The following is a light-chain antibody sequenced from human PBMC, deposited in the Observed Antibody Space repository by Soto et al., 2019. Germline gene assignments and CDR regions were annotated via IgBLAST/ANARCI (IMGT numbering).Light chain of an antibody. Sequence: EIVMTQSPATLSVSPGERATLSCRASQSVSSNLAWYQQKPGQAPRLLIYGASTRATGIPARFSGSGSRTEFTLTILSLQSEDFAVYYCQQYNNWPRTFGQGTKVEIK. CDR1: QSVSSN. V-gene: IGKV3-15*01. CDR3: QQYNNWPRT. CDR2: GAS. J-gene: IGKJ1*01.